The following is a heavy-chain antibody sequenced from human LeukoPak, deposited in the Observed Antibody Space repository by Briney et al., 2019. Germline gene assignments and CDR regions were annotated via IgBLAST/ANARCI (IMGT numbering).Heavy chain of an antibody. CDR2: ISGSGGST. V-gene: IGHV3-23*01. D-gene: IGHD3-22*01. CDR1: GFTFSSYG. Sequence: GGSLRLSCAASGFTFSSYGMSWVRQAPGKGLEWVSAISGSGGSTYYADSVKGRFTISRDNSKNTLYLQMNSLRAEDTAVYYCAKDRVADYYDSSGYYTRDFYYWGQGTLVTVSS. J-gene: IGHJ4*02. CDR3: AKDRVADYYDSSGYYTRDFYY.